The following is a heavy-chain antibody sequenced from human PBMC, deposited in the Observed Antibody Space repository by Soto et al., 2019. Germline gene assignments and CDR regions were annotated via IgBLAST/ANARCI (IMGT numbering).Heavy chain of an antibody. J-gene: IGHJ4*02. CDR1: GYTCTSYY. CDR2: INPSGGST. CDR3: ARDPSSGWYLKTLDY. D-gene: IGHD6-19*01. Sequence: ASVKVSCKASGYTCTSYYMHLVRQVPGQGLEWMGIINPSGGSTSYAQKFQGRVTMTRDTSTSTVYMELSSLRSEDTAVYYCARDPSSGWYLKTLDYWGQGTLVAVSS. V-gene: IGHV1-46*03.